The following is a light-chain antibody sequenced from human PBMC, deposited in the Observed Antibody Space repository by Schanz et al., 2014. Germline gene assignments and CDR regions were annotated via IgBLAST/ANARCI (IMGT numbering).Light chain of an antibody. CDR3: SSYAGSRNYV. CDR2: DVS. Sequence: SALTQPASVSGSPGQSITISCTGTSSDVGGYNYVSWYQQHPGKAPKLMIYDVSYRPSGVSNRFSGSKSGNTASLTISGRQAEDEADYYCSSYAGSRNYVFGTGAKLTVL. V-gene: IGLV2-14*01. J-gene: IGLJ1*01. CDR1: SSDVGGYNY.